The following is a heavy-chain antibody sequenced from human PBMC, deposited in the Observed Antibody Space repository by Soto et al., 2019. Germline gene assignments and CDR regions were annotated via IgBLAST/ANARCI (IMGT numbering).Heavy chain of an antibody. V-gene: IGHV3-11*01. D-gene: IGHD3-10*01. CDR1: GFTFTDYY. CDR3: AREKPLLWFGELPDP. CDR2: ISSSGSTI. Sequence: GGSLRLSCAASGFTFTDYYMSWIRQAPGKGLEWVSYISSSGSTIYYADSVKGRFTISRDNAKNSLYLQMNSLRAEDTAVYYCAREKPLLWFGELPDPWGQGTLVTVSS. J-gene: IGHJ5*02.